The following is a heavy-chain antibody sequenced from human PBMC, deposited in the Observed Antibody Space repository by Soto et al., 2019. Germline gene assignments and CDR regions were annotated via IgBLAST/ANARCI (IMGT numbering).Heavy chain of an antibody. D-gene: IGHD2-2*01. CDR3: SKRPAAASYFDY. V-gene: IGHV3-23*01. CDR1: GFTFSSYA. Sequence: GGSLRLSCAASGFTFSSYAMSWVRQAPGKGLEWVSAISGSGGSTYYADSVKGRFTISRDNSKNTLYLQMNSLRAEDTAVYYCSKRPAAASYFDYWGQGTLVTVSS. CDR2: ISGSGGST. J-gene: IGHJ4*02.